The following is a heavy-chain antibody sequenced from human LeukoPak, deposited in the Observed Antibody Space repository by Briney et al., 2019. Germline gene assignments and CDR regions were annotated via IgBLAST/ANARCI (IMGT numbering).Heavy chain of an antibody. Sequence: ASVKVSCKVSGYTLTELSMHWVRQAPGKGLEWMGGFDPEDGETIYAQKFQGRVTMTEDTSTDTAYMELSSLRSEDTAVYYCATSAYKRSYQPPDYYYYYMDVWGKETTVTVSS. CDR1: GYTLTELS. J-gene: IGHJ6*03. CDR3: ATSAYKRSYQPPDYYYYYMDV. V-gene: IGHV1-24*01. D-gene: IGHD3-10*01. CDR2: FDPEDGET.